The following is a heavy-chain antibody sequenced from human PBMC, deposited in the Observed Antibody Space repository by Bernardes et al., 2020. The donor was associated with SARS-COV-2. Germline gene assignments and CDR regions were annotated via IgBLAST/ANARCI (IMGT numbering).Heavy chain of an antibody. CDR2: IIPILGIA. CDR3: ARAPFLGYCSSTSCYGWFDP. V-gene: IGHV1-69*02. CDR1: GGTFSSYT. D-gene: IGHD2-2*01. Sequence: SVKVSCKASGGTFSSYTISWVRQAPGQGLEWMGRIIPILGIANYAQKFQGRVTITADKSTSTAYMELSSLRSEDTAVYYCARAPFLGYCSSTSCYGWFDPWGQGTLVTVSS. J-gene: IGHJ5*02.